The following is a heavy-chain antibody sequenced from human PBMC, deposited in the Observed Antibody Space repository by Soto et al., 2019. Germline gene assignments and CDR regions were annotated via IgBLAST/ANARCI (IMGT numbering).Heavy chain of an antibody. CDR1: GDTFTDYY. Sequence: QVQLMQSGAEVKKPGASVKVSCKASGDTFTDYYIHWVRQAPGQGLEWMGTVNPSGGHTTYAQHFLGRATMTWDTSTSTLYMELTSLTSEDTAVYYCARGGHVVVVTAALDYWGQGTLVTVSS. CDR2: VNPSGGHT. J-gene: IGHJ4*02. CDR3: ARGGHVVVVTAALDY. V-gene: IGHV1-46*01. D-gene: IGHD2-21*02.